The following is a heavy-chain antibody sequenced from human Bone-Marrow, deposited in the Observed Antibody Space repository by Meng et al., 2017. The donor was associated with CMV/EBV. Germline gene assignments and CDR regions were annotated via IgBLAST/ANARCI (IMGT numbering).Heavy chain of an antibody. V-gene: IGHV3-30*04. D-gene: IGHD2-2*01. CDR1: GFIFSNYA. J-gene: IGHJ5*02. CDR3: AKTKQPTAGSWFDP. Sequence: GESPKIPWASSGFIFSNYAMHWVRQAPGKGLEWVAVISSDGDTNYYADPVKCRFSISRDNSKNTLYLQKNNVRADDMAIYYCAKTKQPTAGSWFDPWGQGTLVTVSS. CDR2: ISSDGDTN.